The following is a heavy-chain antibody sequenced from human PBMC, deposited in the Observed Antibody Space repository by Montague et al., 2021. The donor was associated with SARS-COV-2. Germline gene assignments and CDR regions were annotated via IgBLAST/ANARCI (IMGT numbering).Heavy chain of an antibody. CDR2: IYYSGST. D-gene: IGHD3-10*01. J-gene: IGHJ5*02. Sequence: SETLSLTCTVSGGSISSSSNYWGWIRQPQGQGLEWIGSIYYSGSTYYNSSLKSRVTISVDTSKNQFSLKLNSVTAADTAVYYCARLVWFGELSSENWFDTGGQGTLVTVSS. V-gene: IGHV4-39*01. CDR1: GGSISSSSNY. CDR3: ARLVWFGELSSENWFDT.